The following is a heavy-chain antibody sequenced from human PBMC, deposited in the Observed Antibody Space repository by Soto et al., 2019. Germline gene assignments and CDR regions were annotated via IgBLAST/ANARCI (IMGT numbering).Heavy chain of an antibody. CDR1: GFTFSSYG. V-gene: IGHV3-33*01. D-gene: IGHD3-9*01. J-gene: IGHJ6*02. Sequence: GGSLRLSCAASGFTFSSYGMHWVCQAPGKGLEWVAVIWYDGSNKYYADSVKGRFTISRDNSKNTLYLQMNSLRAEDTAVYYCARDLVLRYFGGYYYGMDVWGQGTTVTVSS. CDR3: ARDLVLRYFGGYYYGMDV. CDR2: IWYDGSNK.